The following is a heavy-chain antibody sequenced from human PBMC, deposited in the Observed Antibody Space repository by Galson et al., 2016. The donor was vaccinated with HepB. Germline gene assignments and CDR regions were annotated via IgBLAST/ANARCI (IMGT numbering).Heavy chain of an antibody. V-gene: IGHV3-33*01. D-gene: IGHD6-25*01. Sequence: SLRLSCAASGFKFSTYAMHWVRQAPGKGLEWVAFLWYDGSNKHYADSVQGRFTISRDNSKDTVVSEMDSLRAEDTAVYYCVGGPPASGFAFAFWGQGSMVTVSS. CDR2: LWYDGSNK. CDR3: VGGPPASGFAFAF. J-gene: IGHJ3*01. CDR1: GFKFSTYA.